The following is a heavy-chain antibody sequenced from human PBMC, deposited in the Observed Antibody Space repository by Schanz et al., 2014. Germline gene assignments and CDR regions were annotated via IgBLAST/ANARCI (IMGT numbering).Heavy chain of an antibody. CDR3: ARDRGYCSGGSCLTFDY. V-gene: IGHV3-11*06. CDR2: ISSSSSYI. J-gene: IGHJ4*02. D-gene: IGHD2-15*01. Sequence: PGGSLRLSCAASGFTFRDYYMSWIRQAPGKGLEWVSSISSSSSYIYYADSVKGRFTISRDNAKNSLYLQMNSLRAEDTAVYYCARDRGYCSGGSCLTFDYWGQGTLVTVSS. CDR1: GFTFRDYY.